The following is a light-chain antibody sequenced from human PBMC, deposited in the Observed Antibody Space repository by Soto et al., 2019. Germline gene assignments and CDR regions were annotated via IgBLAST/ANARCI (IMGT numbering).Light chain of an antibody. J-gene: IGKJ4*01. CDR1: RNITFW. V-gene: IGKV1-5*01. CDR2: EAS. Sequence: DIQMTQSPSTLSASVGDRVTITCRASRNITFWLAWYQQKPGKAPKVLIYEASNLESGVPSRFSGSGSGTEFTLTISSLQPDDCATYYCQEYSRDFGGGTRVEIK. CDR3: QEYSRD.